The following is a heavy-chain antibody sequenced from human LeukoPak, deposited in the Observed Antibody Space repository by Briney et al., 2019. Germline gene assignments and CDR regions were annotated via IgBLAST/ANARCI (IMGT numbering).Heavy chain of an antibody. V-gene: IGHV6-1*01. Sequence: SQTLSLTCAISGDSVSSNSAAWNWIRQSPSRGLEWLGRTYYRSKWYNDYAVSVKSRITINPDTSKNQFSLKLSSVTAADTAVYYCARGKRSYYYYYMDVWGKGTTVTVSS. CDR2: TYYRSKWYN. CDR1: GDSVSSNSAA. CDR3: ARGKRSYYYYYMDV. J-gene: IGHJ6*03.